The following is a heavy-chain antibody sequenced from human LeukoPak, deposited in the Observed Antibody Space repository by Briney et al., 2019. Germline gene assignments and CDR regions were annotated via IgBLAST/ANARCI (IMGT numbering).Heavy chain of an antibody. V-gene: IGHV3-33*01. CDR2: IWYDGSNK. CDR3: AREPYIVVVVAATDY. Sequence: GGSLRLSCAASGFTFSSYGMHWVRQAPGKGLEWVAVIWYDGSNKYYAASVKGRFTISRDNSKNTLYLQMNSLRAEDTAVYYCAREPYIVVVVAATDYWGQGTLVTVSS. D-gene: IGHD2-15*01. J-gene: IGHJ4*02. CDR1: GFTFSSYG.